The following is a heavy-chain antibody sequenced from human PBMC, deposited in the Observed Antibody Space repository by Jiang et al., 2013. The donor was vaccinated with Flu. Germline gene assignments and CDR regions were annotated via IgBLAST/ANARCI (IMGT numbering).Heavy chain of an antibody. CDR2: IYTSGST. J-gene: IGHJ5*02. CDR3: ARDLPGWDDSSGYYPRXYNWFDP. Sequence: GPGLVKPSETLSLTCTVSGGSISSYYWSWIRQPAGKGLEWIGRIYTSGSTNYNPSLKSRVTMSVDTSKNQFSLKLSSVTAADTAVYYCARDLPGWDDSSGYYPRXYNWFDPGAREPWSPSPQ. V-gene: IGHV4-4*07. D-gene: IGHD3-22*01. CDR1: GGSISSYY.